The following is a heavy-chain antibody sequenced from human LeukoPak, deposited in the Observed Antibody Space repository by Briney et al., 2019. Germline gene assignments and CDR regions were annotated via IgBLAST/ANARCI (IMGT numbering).Heavy chain of an antibody. CDR1: GFTFSSYA. CDR3: AKDLFRYCSGGSCPDY. Sequence: PGGSLRLSCAASGFTFSSYAMSWVRQAPGKGLEWVSAISGSGGSTYYADSVKGRFTISRDNSKNTLYLQMNSLRAEDTAVYYCAKDLFRYCSGGSCPDYWGQGTLVTVSS. V-gene: IGHV3-23*01. J-gene: IGHJ4*02. CDR2: ISGSGGST. D-gene: IGHD2-15*01.